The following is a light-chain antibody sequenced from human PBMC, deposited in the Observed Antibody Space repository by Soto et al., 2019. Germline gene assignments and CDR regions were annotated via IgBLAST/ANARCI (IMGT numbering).Light chain of an antibody. CDR3: QQYSSRPFT. CDR2: GAS. CDR1: QSDGNN. Sequence: EIVLTQSPATLSVFPGEKATLSCGASQSDGNNLAWYHQKPGQAPRPLIYGASTRATGVPARFSGSGSGTEFTLTISSLQSEDSAIYYCQQYSSRPFTFGRGTKVAIE. V-gene: IGKV3-15*01. J-gene: IGKJ3*01.